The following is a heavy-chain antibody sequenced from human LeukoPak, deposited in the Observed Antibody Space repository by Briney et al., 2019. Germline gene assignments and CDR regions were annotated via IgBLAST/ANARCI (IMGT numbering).Heavy chain of an antibody. D-gene: IGHD3-22*01. V-gene: IGHV1-69*05. Sequence: SVKVSCKASKGTFSSYGISWVRQAPGQGLEWMGGVIAIFGRVKYGQKFQGRATITTDESTSTAYMELSSLTSEDTGVYYCARGELGDSSGFSFFDYWGQGTLVTVSS. CDR3: ARGELGDSSGFSFFDY. J-gene: IGHJ4*02. CDR2: VIAIFGRV. CDR1: KGTFSSYG.